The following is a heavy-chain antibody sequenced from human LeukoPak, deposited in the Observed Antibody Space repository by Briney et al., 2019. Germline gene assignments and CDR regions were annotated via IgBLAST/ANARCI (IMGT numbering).Heavy chain of an antibody. V-gene: IGHV1-2*02. Sequence: ASVKVSCKASGYTFTDYYMHWVRQAPGQGLEWMGWINPNSGGTNYAQKFQGRVTMTRDTSIGTAYMELSRLRSDDTAVYYCARRVARVVPAAWAFDIWGQGTMVTVSS. J-gene: IGHJ3*02. CDR1: GYTFTDYY. D-gene: IGHD2-2*01. CDR3: ARRVARVVPAAWAFDI. CDR2: INPNSGGT.